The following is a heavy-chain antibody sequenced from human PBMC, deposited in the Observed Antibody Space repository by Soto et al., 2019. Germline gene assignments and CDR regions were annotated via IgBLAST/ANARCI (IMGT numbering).Heavy chain of an antibody. J-gene: IGHJ4*02. CDR3: ARDGGYSGYGDY. CDR1: GGSISSGDYY. D-gene: IGHD5-12*01. Sequence: SETLSLTCTVSGGSISSGDYYWSWIRQPPGKGLEWIGYIYYSGSTYYNPSLKSRVTISVDTSKNQFSLKLSSVTAADTAVYYCARDGGYSGYGDYWGQGTLVTVSS. V-gene: IGHV4-30-4*01. CDR2: IYYSGST.